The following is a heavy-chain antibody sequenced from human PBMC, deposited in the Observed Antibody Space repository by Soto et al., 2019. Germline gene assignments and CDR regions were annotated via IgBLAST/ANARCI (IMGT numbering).Heavy chain of an antibody. J-gene: IGHJ4*02. D-gene: IGHD5-12*01. V-gene: IGHV3-30*04. CDR2: ISYDGRDE. Sequence: QVQLVESGGGVVQPGRSLRLSCTASGFTFSNYAIHWVRQAPGKGLEWVALISYDGRDEYYADSEKCRFTISRDNSKNTLYLQMNSLRAEDTRMFYCARDSRTDGYKYDYFDYWGQGTLVTVSS. CDR1: GFTFSNYA. CDR3: ARDSRTDGYKYDYFDY.